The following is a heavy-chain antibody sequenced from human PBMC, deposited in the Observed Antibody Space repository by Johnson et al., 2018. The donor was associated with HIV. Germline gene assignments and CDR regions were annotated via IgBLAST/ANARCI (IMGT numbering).Heavy chain of an antibody. V-gene: IGHV3-33*08. CDR3: AREGYSYGYDAFDI. CDR2: IRYDGSNN. CDR1: GFTFGYFA. D-gene: IGHD5-18*01. Sequence: QVQLVESGGGLVQPGQSLRLSCTASGFTFGYFAVSWFRQAPGKGLEWVAFIRYDGSNNYYADSVKGRFTISRDNAKNTLYLQMNSLRAEDTAVYYCAREGYSYGYDAFDIWGQGTMVTVSS. J-gene: IGHJ3*02.